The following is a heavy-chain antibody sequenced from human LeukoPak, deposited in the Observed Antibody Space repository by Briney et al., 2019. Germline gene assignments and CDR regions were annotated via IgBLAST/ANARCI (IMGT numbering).Heavy chain of an antibody. J-gene: IGHJ4*02. Sequence: SVKVSCKASGGTFSSYAISWVRQAPRQGLEWMGRIIPILGIANYAQKFQGRVTITADKSTSTAYMELSSLRSEDTAVYYCARDQGLDSSSSVYWGQGTLVTVSS. CDR2: IIPILGIA. V-gene: IGHV1-69*04. CDR3: ARDQGLDSSSSVY. CDR1: GGTFSSYA. D-gene: IGHD6-6*01.